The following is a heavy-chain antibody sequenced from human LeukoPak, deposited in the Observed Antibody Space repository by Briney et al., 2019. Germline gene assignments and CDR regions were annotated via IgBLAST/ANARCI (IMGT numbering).Heavy chain of an antibody. V-gene: IGHV3-15*01. Sequence: PGGSLRLSCAASGFSFSNYWMHWVRQAPGKGLECVGRIKSKADGETTEYAAPVKGRFTISRDDSKNTLYLQMNSLKSEDTAVYFCITDIPPPRGYDYPFDYWGQGTLVTVSS. J-gene: IGHJ4*02. CDR2: IKSKADGETT. CDR3: ITDIPPPRGYDYPFDY. D-gene: IGHD5-12*01. CDR1: GFSFSNYW.